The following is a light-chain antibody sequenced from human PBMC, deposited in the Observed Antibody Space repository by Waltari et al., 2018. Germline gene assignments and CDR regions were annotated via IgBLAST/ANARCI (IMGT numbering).Light chain of an antibody. CDR3: CSFAGSYRV. CDR2: DVS. CDR1: SSDVGGNNY. Sequence: QSALTQPRSVSGSPGQSVTISCTGTSSDVGGNNYVSWYQQLPGKAPKRMIYDVSERPSGVPDRLSGSKSGNTASLTISGLQAEDEADYYCCSFAGSYRVVGGGTKLTVL. V-gene: IGLV2-11*01. J-gene: IGLJ3*02.